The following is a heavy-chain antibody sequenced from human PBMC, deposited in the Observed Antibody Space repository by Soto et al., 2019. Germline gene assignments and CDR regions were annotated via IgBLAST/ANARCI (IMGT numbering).Heavy chain of an antibody. Sequence: QVQLQQWGAGLLKPSETLSLTCAVYGGSFSGYYCIWIRQPPGKGLEWIGAINHSVITNYNPSPKSRVTISVDTSKNQFSLKLSSVTAADTAVYYGARGRSGSYSPALDYWGQGTLVTVSS. J-gene: IGHJ4*02. CDR3: ARGRSGSYSPALDY. CDR2: INHSVIT. D-gene: IGHD3-10*01. CDR1: GGSFSGYY. V-gene: IGHV4-34*01.